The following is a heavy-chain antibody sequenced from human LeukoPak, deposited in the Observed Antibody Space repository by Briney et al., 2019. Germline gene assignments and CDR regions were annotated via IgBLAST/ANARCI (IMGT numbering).Heavy chain of an antibody. V-gene: IGHV3-21*06. D-gene: IGHD5-12*01. CDR2: ITPSSSSI. CDR3: ASDYDSPFDF. Sequence: GRSLRLSCTASGFAFNNYAMHWVRQAPGKGLEWVSSITPSSSSIFYADSVKGRFTISRDNAKNLLYLQMSSLRAEDTAVYYCASDYDSPFDFWGQGTLVTVSS. CDR1: GFAFNNYA. J-gene: IGHJ4*02.